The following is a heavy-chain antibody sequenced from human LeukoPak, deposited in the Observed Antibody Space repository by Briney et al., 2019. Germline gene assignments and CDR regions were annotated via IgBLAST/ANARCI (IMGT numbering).Heavy chain of an antibody. CDR3: TKDRNRGPAAYDFDY. CDR1: GFTFSGYG. D-gene: IGHD2-2*01. CDR2: IANDGKDK. J-gene: IGHJ4*02. Sequence: PGGSLRLSCAASGFTFSGYGMHWVRQAPGKGLEWLSVIANDGKDKKYTESVKGRFTISRDNSKNTLYLKMNSLRVDDTAVYYCTKDRNRGPAAYDFDYWGPGTLITVSS. V-gene: IGHV3-30*18.